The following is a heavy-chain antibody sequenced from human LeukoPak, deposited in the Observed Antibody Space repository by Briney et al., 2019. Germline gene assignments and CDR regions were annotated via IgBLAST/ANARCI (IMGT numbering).Heavy chain of an antibody. V-gene: IGHV4-34*01. Sequence: PSETLSLTCAVYGGSFSGYYWSWIRQPPGKGLEWIGEINHSGSTNYNPSLKSRVTISVDTSKNQFSLKLSSVTAADTAVYYCARDHHTNSGSSFDPWGQGTLVTVSS. CDR3: ARDHHTNSGSSFDP. CDR1: GGSFSGYY. CDR2: INHSGST. J-gene: IGHJ5*02. D-gene: IGHD1-26*01.